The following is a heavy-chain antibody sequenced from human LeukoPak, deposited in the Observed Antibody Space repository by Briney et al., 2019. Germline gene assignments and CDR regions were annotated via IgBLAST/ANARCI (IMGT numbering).Heavy chain of an antibody. CDR2: LKQDGSER. J-gene: IGHJ6*02. CDR1: GFTFSSYW. D-gene: IGHD5-18*01. CDR3: AKDRGYSYGPSSYYYGMDV. V-gene: IGHV3-7*01. Sequence: GGSLRLSCAASGFTFSSYWMTWVRQAPGKGLEWVANLKQDGSERYYVDSVKGRFTISRDNSKNTLYLQMNSLRAEDTAVYYCAKDRGYSYGPSSYYYGMDVWGQGTTVTVSS.